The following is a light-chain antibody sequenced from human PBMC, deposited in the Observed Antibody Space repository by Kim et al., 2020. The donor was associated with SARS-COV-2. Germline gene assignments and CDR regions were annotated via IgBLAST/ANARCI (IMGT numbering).Light chain of an antibody. CDR3: LQHNTYPLT. CDR1: QGISNN. J-gene: IGKJ4*01. CDR2: VAS. V-gene: IGKV1-17*03. Sequence: ESVGDRVTISWRASQGISNNLAWLQQKPGKVPKRLIYVASSLQSGVPSRFSGSGSGTEFILTISSLQPEDFATYYCLQHNTYPLTFGGGTKVDIK.